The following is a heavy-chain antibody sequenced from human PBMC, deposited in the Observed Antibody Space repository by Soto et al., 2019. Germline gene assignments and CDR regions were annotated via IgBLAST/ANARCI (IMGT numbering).Heavy chain of an antibody. V-gene: IGHV1-18*01. CDR3: ARDLRYFDWFHGWFDP. CDR2: IGAYNGNT. D-gene: IGHD3-9*01. J-gene: IGHJ5*02. Sequence: WAAVKVSCKASGYTFTSYGISWVRQAPGQGLEWMGWIGAYNGNTNYAQKLQGRVTMTTDTSTSTAYMELRSLRSDDTAVYYCARDLRYFDWFHGWFDPWGQGTLVTVSS. CDR1: GYTFTSYG.